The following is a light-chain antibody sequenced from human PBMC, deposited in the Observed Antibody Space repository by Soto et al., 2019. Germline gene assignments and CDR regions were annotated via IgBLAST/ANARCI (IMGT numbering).Light chain of an antibody. CDR3: QQYGSSPIT. CDR2: DAS. CDR1: QRISGY. J-gene: IGKJ5*01. V-gene: IGKV3-20*01. Sequence: DIVLTQSPATLSLSPGQRATLSCRASQRISGYLAWYQQKPGQAPRFLIYDASNRATGIPVRFSGSGSGTDFTLTISRLEPEDFAVYYCQQYGSSPITFGQGTRLEIK.